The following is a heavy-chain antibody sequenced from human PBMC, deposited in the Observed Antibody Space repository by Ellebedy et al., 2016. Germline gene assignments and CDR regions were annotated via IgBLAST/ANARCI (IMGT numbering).Heavy chain of an antibody. Sequence: GESLKISXAASGFTFSIACMTWVRQAPGKGLEWVSYISPSSGSTIYYADSVKGRFTISRDNAKNSVYLQMNSLRDEDTAVYYCTRGGLDNSFDVWGQGTMVTVS. CDR3: TRGGLDNSFDV. CDR2: ISPSSGSTI. D-gene: IGHD3-16*01. J-gene: IGHJ3*01. CDR1: GFTFSIAC. V-gene: IGHV3-48*02.